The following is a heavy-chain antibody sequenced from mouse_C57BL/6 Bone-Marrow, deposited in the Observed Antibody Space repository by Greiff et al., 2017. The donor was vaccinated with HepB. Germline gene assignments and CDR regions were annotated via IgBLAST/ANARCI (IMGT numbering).Heavy chain of an antibody. D-gene: IGHD1-1*01. CDR2: IDPEDGET. CDR1: GFNIKDYY. J-gene: IGHJ1*03. CDR3: ARVITTVVVYFDV. V-gene: IGHV14-2*01. Sequence: EVKLMESGAELVKPGASVKLSCTASGFNIKDYYMHWVKQRTEQGLEWIGRIDPEDGETKYAPKFQGKATITADTSSNTAYLQLSSLTSEDTAVYYCARVITTVVVYFDVWGTGTTVTVSS.